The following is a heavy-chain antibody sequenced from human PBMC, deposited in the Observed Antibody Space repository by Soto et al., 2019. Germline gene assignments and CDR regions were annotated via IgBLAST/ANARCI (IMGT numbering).Heavy chain of an antibody. CDR1: GFTFSSYS. J-gene: IGHJ6*02. CDR3: ARDQAKVKYSYYYGMDV. D-gene: IGHD4-17*01. Sequence: EVQLVESGGGLVKPGGSLRLSCAASGFTFSSYSMNWVRQAPGKGLEWVSSISSSSSYIYYADSVKGRFTISRDNAKNSLYLQMNSLRAEDTAVYYCARDQAKVKYSYYYGMDVWGQGTTVTVSS. CDR2: ISSSSSYI. V-gene: IGHV3-21*01.